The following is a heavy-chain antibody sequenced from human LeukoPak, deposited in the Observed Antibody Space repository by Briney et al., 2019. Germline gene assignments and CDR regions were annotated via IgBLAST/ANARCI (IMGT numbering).Heavy chain of an antibody. CDR3: TRTYSSSSIDY. CDR2: IYYSGST. CDR1: GGSISGYY. J-gene: IGHJ4*02. Sequence: PSETLSLTCTVSGGSISGYYWSWIRQPPGKGLEWIGYIYYSGSTNYNPSLKSRVTMSVDTSKNQFCLKMSSVTAADTAVYYCTRTYSSSSIDYWGQGTLVTVSS. V-gene: IGHV4-59*01. D-gene: IGHD6-6*01.